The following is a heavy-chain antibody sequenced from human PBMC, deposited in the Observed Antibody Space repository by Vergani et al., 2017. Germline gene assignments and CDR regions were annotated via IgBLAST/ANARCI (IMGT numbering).Heavy chain of an antibody. D-gene: IGHD6-13*01. CDR3: AGDTHSWQRADR. CDR2: LSTTGGA. Sequence: QAQLHDSGPGLVQPSETLSLTCHVFGVSVPDYNCNWIRQAPGKGLEWIGSLSTTGGATHASHNPSRKSRVSISVDTSKSQFSLRLTSVTAADSAIYYCAGDTHSWQRADRWGQGLLVSVSS. CDR1: GVSVPDYN. J-gene: IGHJ5*02. V-gene: IGHV4-59*02.